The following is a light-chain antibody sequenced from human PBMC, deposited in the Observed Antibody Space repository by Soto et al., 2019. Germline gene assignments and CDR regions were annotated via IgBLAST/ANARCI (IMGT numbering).Light chain of an antibody. CDR3: QQYNSWWT. CDR2: KAS. Sequence: DIAMTESPSTLSAAVGDRLTITCRASQSISSWLAWYQQKPGKAPKLLIYKASSLESGVPSRFSGSGSGTEFTLTISRLQPDDFATYYCQQYNSWWTLGQGTKVDIK. CDR1: QSISSW. V-gene: IGKV1-5*03. J-gene: IGKJ1*01.